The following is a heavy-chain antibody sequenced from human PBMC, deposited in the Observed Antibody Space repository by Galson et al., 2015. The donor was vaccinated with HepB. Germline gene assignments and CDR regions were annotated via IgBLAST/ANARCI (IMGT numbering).Heavy chain of an antibody. CDR2: INTNTGNP. J-gene: IGHJ4*02. D-gene: IGHD2-2*01. CDR3: AREGYGTSTSCYFDL. Sequence: SVKVSCKASGYTFPTYAMTWVRQAPGQGLEWMGWINTNTGNPTYAQSFTGRFVFSLDTSYSTAYLQISSLKAEDTAVYYCAREGYGTSTSCYFDLWGQGTLVTVSS. CDR1: GYTFPTYA. V-gene: IGHV7-4-1*02.